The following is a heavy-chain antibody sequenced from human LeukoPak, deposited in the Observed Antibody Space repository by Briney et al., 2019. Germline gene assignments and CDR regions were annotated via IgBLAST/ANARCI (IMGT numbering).Heavy chain of an antibody. D-gene: IGHD3-3*01. V-gene: IGHV4-4*07. J-gene: IGHJ5*02. CDR1: GDSISSYY. CDR3: ARERGYCFDP. CDR2: IYTSENT. Sequence: SETLSLTRTVSGDSISSYYWSWTRQPAGKGLEWIGRIYTSENTNYNPSLKSRVTMSVDRSKNQFSLKLSSVTAADTAVYYCARERGYCFDPWGQGMLVTVSS.